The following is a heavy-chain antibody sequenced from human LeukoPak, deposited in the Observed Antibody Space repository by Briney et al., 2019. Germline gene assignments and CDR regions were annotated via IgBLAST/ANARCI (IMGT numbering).Heavy chain of an antibody. D-gene: IGHD3-22*01. CDR2: IYPGDSDT. CDR1: GSSFTSYW. V-gene: IGHV5-51*01. J-gene: IGHJ3*02. CDR3: AGYYYDSSGYYDTFDI. Sequence: GEPLKISCKGSGSSFTSYWIGWVRQMPGKGLEWMGIIYPGDSDTRYSPSFQGQVTISADKSISTAYLQWSSLKASDTAMYYCAGYYYDSSGYYDTFDIWGQGTMVTVSS.